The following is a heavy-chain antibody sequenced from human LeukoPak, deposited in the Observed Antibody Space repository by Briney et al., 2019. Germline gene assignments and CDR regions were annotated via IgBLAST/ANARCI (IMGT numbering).Heavy chain of an antibody. D-gene: IGHD7-27*01. V-gene: IGHV3-43*02. CDR2: ISGDGGST. CDR3: AKEFSWGFVDGMDV. CDR1: GFTFDDYA. Sequence: GGSLRLFCAASGFTFDDYAMHWVRQAPGKGLEWVSLISGDGGSTYYADSVKGRFTISRDNSKNSLYLQMNSLRTEDTALYYCAKEFSWGFVDGMDVWGQGTTVTVSS. J-gene: IGHJ6*02.